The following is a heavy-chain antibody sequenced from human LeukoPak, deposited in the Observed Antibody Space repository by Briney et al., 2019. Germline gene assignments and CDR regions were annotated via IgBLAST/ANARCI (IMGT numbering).Heavy chain of an antibody. D-gene: IGHD3-10*01. CDR3: ARDRGRGVIKIDY. Sequence: GASVKVSCKASGYTFTGYYMHWVRQAPGQGLEWMGWINPNSGGTNYAQKFQGRVTMTRDTSISTAYMELSRLRSDDTAVYYCARDRGRGVIKIDYWGQGTLVTVSS. J-gene: IGHJ4*02. CDR2: INPNSGGT. V-gene: IGHV1-2*02. CDR1: GYTFTGYY.